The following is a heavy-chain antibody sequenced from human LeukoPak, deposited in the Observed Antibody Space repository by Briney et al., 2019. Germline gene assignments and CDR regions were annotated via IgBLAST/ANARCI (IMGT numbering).Heavy chain of an antibody. CDR1: GFTFSSYA. CDR2: ISYDGSNK. V-gene: IGHV3-30-3*01. D-gene: IGHD5-12*01. Sequence: GRSLRLSCAASGFTFSSYAMHWVRQAPGKGLEWVAVISYDGSNKYYADSVKGRFTISRDNSKNTLYLQMNSLRAEDTAVYYCARSLSGYGNYYYGMDVWGQGTTVTVPS. J-gene: IGHJ6*02. CDR3: ARSLSGYGNYYYGMDV.